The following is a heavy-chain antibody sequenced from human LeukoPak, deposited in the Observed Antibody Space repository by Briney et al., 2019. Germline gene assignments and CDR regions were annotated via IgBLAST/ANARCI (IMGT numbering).Heavy chain of an antibody. CDR1: GFTFSSYA. D-gene: IGHD6-19*01. J-gene: IGHJ5*02. CDR2: ISYDGSNK. CDR3: ARVWLVSWFDP. V-gene: IGHV3-30*04. Sequence: GGSLRLSCAASGFTFSSYAMHWVRQAPGKGLEWVAVISYDGSNKYYADSVKGRFTTSRDNSKNTLYLQMNSLRAEDTAVYYCARVWLVSWFDPWGQGTLVTVSS.